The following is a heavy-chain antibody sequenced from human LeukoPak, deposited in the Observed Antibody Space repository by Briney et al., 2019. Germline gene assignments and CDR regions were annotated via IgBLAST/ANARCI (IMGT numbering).Heavy chain of an antibody. CDR3: AREADYYDSSGGVFDI. D-gene: IGHD3-22*01. CDR1: GYSIRSGYY. CDR2: IHHSGST. Sequence: SETLSLTCTVSGYSIRSGYYWGWIRQPPGKGLEWIGSIHHSGSTYYNPSLKSRVTISVDTSKNQFSLKLSSVTAADTAVYYCAREADYYDSSGGVFDIWGQGTMVTVSS. V-gene: IGHV4-38-2*02. J-gene: IGHJ3*02.